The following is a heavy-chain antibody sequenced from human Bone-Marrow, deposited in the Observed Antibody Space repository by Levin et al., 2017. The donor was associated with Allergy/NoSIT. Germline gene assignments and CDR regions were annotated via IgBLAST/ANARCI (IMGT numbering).Heavy chain of an antibody. J-gene: IGHJ4*02. CDR3: ARDGPGTATGTP. CDR2: ISYDGSNT. D-gene: IGHD1-7*01. V-gene: IGHV3-30*03. Sequence: GGSLRLSCAASGFTFSSYGFHWVRQAPGKGLEWVAVISYDGSNTYYADSVKGRFTISRDNSKNAVYLQMNSLRVDDTAVYYCARDGPGTATGTPWGQGTLVTVSS. CDR1: GFTFSSYG.